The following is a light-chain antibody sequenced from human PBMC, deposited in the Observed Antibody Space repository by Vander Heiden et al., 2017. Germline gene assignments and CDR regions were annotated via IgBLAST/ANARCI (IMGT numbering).Light chain of an antibody. V-gene: IGKV1-39*01. CDR3: QQSISSPYT. J-gene: IGKJ2*01. CDR1: QSISSY. CDR2: AAS. Sequence: DIQMTQSPSSLSASVGNRVTISCRASQSISSYVNWYQQKAGKAPKLLIYAASNLRSGVPSRFSGSGSGTDFTLTTNSLQPEDFATYFCQQSISSPYTFGQGTKLEIK.